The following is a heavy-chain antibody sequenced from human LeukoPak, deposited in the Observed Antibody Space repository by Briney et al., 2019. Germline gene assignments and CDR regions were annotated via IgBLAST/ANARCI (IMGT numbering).Heavy chain of an antibody. CDR2: INHSGST. Sequence: SETLALNCAVFGGSFSGYYWSLIRQPPGKGLEWIGEINHSGSTNYNPSLKSRVTISVDTSKNQFSLKLSSVTAADTAVYYCARGGSTFGVDPWGQGTLVTVSS. J-gene: IGHJ5*02. D-gene: IGHD3-16*01. CDR1: GGSFSGYY. CDR3: ARGGSTFGVDP. V-gene: IGHV4-34*01.